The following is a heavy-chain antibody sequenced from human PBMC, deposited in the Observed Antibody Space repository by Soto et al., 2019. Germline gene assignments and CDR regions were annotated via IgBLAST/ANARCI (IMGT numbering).Heavy chain of an antibody. Sequence: QVQLQESGPGLVKPSGTLSLTCAVSGVSISSTTWWSWVRQPPAKGLEWIGEIYHSGSTNYNPSLKSRVTISVDKSKNHFYLQLSSGTAADTAVYYCARDLRIAVVEVFDYWGQGTLVTVSS. CDR3: ARDLRIAVVEVFDY. J-gene: IGHJ4*02. CDR1: GVSISSTTW. CDR2: IYHSGST. V-gene: IGHV4-4*02. D-gene: IGHD6-19*01.